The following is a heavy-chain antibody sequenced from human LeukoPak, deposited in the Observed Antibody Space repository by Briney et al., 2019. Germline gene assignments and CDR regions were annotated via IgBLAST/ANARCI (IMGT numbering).Heavy chain of an antibody. CDR2: ITPSGTT. Sequence: SVKVSCKASGYTFTNYCMHWVRQAPGQGLEWMGLITPSGTTTYAQNFQGRVTMTRDTATSTVYMELSSLRSDDTAVYYCAKCSETGTTRWFDPWGQGTLVTVSS. V-gene: IGHV1-46*01. CDR1: GYTFTNYC. J-gene: IGHJ5*02. CDR3: AKCSETGTTRWFDP. D-gene: IGHD1-7*01.